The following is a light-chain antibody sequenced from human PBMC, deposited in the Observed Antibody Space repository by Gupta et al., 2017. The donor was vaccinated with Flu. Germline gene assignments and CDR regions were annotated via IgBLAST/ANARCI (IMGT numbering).Light chain of an antibody. Sequence: DIQITQSPSILSASIGDRVTITCRASQSISSWLAWYQQKPGKAPNLLIYKASGLENGVPSRCSGSGSGTEFNLTISSLQSDDLATYFCLKYTKYAGTFGQGTKVEIK. V-gene: IGKV1-5*03. CDR3: LKYTKYAGT. CDR1: QSISSW. CDR2: KAS. J-gene: IGKJ1*01.